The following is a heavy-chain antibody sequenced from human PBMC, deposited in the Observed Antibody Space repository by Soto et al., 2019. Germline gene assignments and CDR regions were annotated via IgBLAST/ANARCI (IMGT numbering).Heavy chain of an antibody. Sequence: SETLSLTCAVYGGSFSGYYWSWIRQPPGKGLEWIGEINHSGSTNYNPSLKSRVTISVDTSKNQFSLKLSSVTAADTAVYYCARKSGMITFGGRSRYFDYWGQGTLVTVSS. CDR2: INHSGST. CDR1: GGSFSGYY. V-gene: IGHV4-34*01. D-gene: IGHD3-16*01. CDR3: ARKSGMITFGGRSRYFDY. J-gene: IGHJ4*02.